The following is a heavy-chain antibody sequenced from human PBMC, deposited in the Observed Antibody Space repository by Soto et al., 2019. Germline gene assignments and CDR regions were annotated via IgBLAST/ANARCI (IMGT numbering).Heavy chain of an antibody. D-gene: IGHD4-4*01. Sequence: ASVKVSCKASGYTFTGYYIHWLRQAPGQGLEWMGRINPNSGGTNYAQKFQCWVTMTRDTSISTAYMELSMLRSDDTAVYYCVRDGGMATVPTLDFEYWGQGTLVTVSS. CDR2: INPNSGGT. J-gene: IGHJ4*02. V-gene: IGHV1-2*04. CDR1: GYTFTGYY. CDR3: VRDGGMATVPTLDFEY.